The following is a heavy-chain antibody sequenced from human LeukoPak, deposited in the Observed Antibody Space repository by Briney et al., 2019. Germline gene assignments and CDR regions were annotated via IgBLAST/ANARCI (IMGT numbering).Heavy chain of an antibody. CDR2: IYSDGGGT. CDR3: ATATGSNDYGDYLRN. J-gene: IGHJ4*02. CDR1: GFTVSSKY. V-gene: IGHV3-53*01. D-gene: IGHD4-17*01. Sequence: PGGSLRLSCAASGFTVSSKYISWVRQAPGKGLEWVSVIYSDGGGTYYADSVRGRFTISRDNSKNTLYLQMNSLRAEDTAVYYCATATGSNDYGDYLRNWGQGTLVIVSS.